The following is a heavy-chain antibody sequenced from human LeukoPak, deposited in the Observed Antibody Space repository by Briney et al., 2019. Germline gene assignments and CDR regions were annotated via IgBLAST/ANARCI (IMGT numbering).Heavy chain of an antibody. D-gene: IGHD1-14*01. Sequence: QSGGSLRLSCAASGFTFDDYAMHWVRQAPGKGLEWVSAISGSGGSTYYADSVKGRFTISRDNSKNTLYLQMNSLRAEDTAVYYCAKVEPYYYYGMDVWGQGTTVTVSS. CDR3: AKVEPYYYYGMDV. CDR2: ISGSGGST. CDR1: GFTFDDYA. J-gene: IGHJ6*02. V-gene: IGHV3-23*01.